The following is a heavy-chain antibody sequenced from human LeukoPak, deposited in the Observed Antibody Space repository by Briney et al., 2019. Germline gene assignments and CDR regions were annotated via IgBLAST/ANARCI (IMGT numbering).Heavy chain of an antibody. CDR3: ARGVFGVAMNFDY. V-gene: IGHV4-59*01. CDR1: GGSISSYY. D-gene: IGHD3-3*01. J-gene: IGHJ4*02. Sequence: SETLSPTCTVSGGSISSYYWSWIRQPPGKGLEWIGYIYYSGSTNYNPSLKSRVTISVDTSKNQFSLKLSSVTAADTAVYYCARGVFGVAMNFDYWGQGTLVTVSS. CDR2: IYYSGST.